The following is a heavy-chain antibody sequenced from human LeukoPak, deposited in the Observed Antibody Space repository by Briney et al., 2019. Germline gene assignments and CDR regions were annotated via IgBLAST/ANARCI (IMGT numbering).Heavy chain of an antibody. Sequence: PSETLSLTCAVYGGSFSGYYWSWIRQPPGKGLEWIGEINHSGSTNYNPSLKSRVTISVDTSKNQFSLKLSSVTAADTAVYYCARASAAGTPRGWGQGTLVTVSS. CDR2: INHSGST. J-gene: IGHJ4*02. V-gene: IGHV4-34*01. CDR3: ARASAAGTPRG. CDR1: GGSFSGYY. D-gene: IGHD6-13*01.